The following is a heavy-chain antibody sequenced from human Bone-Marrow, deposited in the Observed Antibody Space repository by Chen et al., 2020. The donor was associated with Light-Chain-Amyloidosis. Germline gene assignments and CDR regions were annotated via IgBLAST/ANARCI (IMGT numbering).Heavy chain of an antibody. CDR1: GYTFPNYW. V-gene: IGHV5-51*01. Sequence: EVQLEQSGPEVKKPGESLKISCKGSGYTFPNYWIGWVRQMPGKGLEWMGVISPDDSDARYSPSFEGQVTISADKSITTAYLQWRSLKASDTAMHYCARRRDGYNFDYWGQGTLVTVSS. J-gene: IGHJ4*02. D-gene: IGHD5-12*01. CDR3: ARRRDGYNFDY. CDR2: ISPDDSDA.